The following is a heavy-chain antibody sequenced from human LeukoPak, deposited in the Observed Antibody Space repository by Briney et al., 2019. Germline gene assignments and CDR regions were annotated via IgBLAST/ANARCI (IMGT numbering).Heavy chain of an antibody. CDR1: GGPLSSSNW. CDR2: IYYSGSG. CDR3: ARGDHSSGWYPSFDY. J-gene: IGHJ4*02. D-gene: IGHD6-19*01. V-gene: IGHV4-4*02. Sequence: SGTLSLTCAVSGGPLSSSNWWSWARPPPGEGLEWIGVIYYSGSGNYNPSLKGRVTISVDKSKNQFSLKLSSVTAADTAVYYCARGDHSSGWYPSFDYWGQGTLVTVSS.